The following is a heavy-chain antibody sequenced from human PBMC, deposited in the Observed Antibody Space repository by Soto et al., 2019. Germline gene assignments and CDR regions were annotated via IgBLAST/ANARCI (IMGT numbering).Heavy chain of an antibody. D-gene: IGHD2-8*01. CDR3: VHHGGVPYYHDF. Sequence: PSETLSLTCAVSGGPLSSSSWWSWVRQPPGKPLEWLGEIFYSGSTKYNPSLNSRVTISADQSKNDFSLRLSSVTAADTAVYYCVHHGGVPYYHDFWGQGMLVTVSS. CDR1: GGPLSSSSW. J-gene: IGHJ4*02. V-gene: IGHV4-4*02. CDR2: IFYSGST.